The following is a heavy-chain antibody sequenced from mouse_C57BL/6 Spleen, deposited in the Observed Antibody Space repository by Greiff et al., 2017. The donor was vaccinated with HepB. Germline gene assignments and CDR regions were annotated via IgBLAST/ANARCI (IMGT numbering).Heavy chain of an antibody. CDR3: ARNSNYVGNYFDY. CDR1: GYAFSSYW. J-gene: IGHJ2*01. Sequence: QVQLQQSGAELVKPGASVKLSCKASGYAFSSYWMNWVKQRPGKGLEWIGQIYPGDGDTNYNGKFKGKATLTADKSSSTAYMQLSSLTSEDSAVYFCARNSNYVGNYFDYWGQGTTLTVSS. V-gene: IGHV1-80*01. D-gene: IGHD2-5*01. CDR2: IYPGDGDT.